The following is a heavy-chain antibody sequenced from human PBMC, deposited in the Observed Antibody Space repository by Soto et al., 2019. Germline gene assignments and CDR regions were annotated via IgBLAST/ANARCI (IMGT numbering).Heavy chain of an antibody. CDR3: AKVRANLTTYKYLRMEV. V-gene: IGHV1-46*01. D-gene: IGHD4-17*01. J-gene: IGHJ6*02. Sequence: ASVKVSCKASGYTFTSYYIHWVRQAPGQGLEWMGIINPSGGSPSYAQKFQGRVTMTRDTSTSSVNMELSSLRSEDTAVYYCAKVRANLTTYKYLRMEVRGRGTTVTVSS. CDR2: INPSGGSP. CDR1: GYTFTSYY.